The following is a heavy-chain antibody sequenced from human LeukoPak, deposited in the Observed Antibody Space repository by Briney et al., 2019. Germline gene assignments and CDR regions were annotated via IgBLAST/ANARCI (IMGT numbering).Heavy chain of an antibody. CDR3: ARDGGGVSSWVSR. D-gene: IGHD2-8*02. V-gene: IGHV5-10-1*01. CDR1: GYSFSSYW. J-gene: IGHJ4*02. CDR2: IDPGDSFT. Sequence: PGESLKISCKGSGYSFSSYWISWVRQMPGKGLEWMGRIDPGDSFTKYRPSLEGRVTISADKSLSTVYLQWSSLKASDTAIYYCARDGGGVSSWVSRWGQGTLVTVSS.